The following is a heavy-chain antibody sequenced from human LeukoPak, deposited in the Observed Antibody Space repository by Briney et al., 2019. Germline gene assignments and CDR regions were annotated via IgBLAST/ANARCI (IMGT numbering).Heavy chain of an antibody. CDR3: AKQSLYDSSGHFHY. V-gene: IGHV3-23*01. CDR1: GFTFSDYY. CDR2: ITGSGGYT. D-gene: IGHD3-22*01. J-gene: IGHJ4*02. Sequence: GGSLRLSCAASGFTFSDYYMSWFRQAPGKGLEWVSTITGSGGYTYYADSVKGRFTISRDNSKNTLFLRMNSLRAEDTAVYFCAKQSLYDSSGHFHYWGQGTLVTVSS.